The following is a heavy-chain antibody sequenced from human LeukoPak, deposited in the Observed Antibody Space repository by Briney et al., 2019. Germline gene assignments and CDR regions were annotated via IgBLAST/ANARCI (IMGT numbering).Heavy chain of an antibody. Sequence: GGSLRLSCAASGFSFSSYWMSWVRQAPGKGLEWVANINQDGSEKYYVDSVKGRFTISRDNAKNSLYLQMKSLRAEDTAVYYCGRDKTSDYWGQGTLVTVSS. CDR3: GRDKTSDY. V-gene: IGHV3-7*01. J-gene: IGHJ4*02. CDR1: GFSFSSYW. CDR2: INQDGSEK.